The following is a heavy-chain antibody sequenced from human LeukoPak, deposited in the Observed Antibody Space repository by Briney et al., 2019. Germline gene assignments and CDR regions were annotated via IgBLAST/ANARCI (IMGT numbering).Heavy chain of an antibody. CDR2: IYYSGST. J-gene: IGHJ3*02. V-gene: IGHV4-59*01. Sequence: SETLSLTCTVSGGSISSYYWGWIRQPPGKGLEWIGYIYYSGSTNYNPSLKSRVTISVDTSKNQFSLKLSSVTAADTAVYYCARDSSSWDDAFDIWGQGTMVTVSS. CDR1: GGSISSYY. CDR3: ARDSSSWDDAFDI. D-gene: IGHD6-13*01.